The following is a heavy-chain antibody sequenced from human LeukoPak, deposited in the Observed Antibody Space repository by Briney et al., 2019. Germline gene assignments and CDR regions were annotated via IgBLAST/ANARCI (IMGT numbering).Heavy chain of an antibody. J-gene: IGHJ3*02. Sequence: GGSLRLSCAASGFTFSSYWMHWVRQAPGKGLVWVSRINSDGSSTYYADSVKGRFTISRDNSKNTLYLQMNSLRAEDTAVYYCAKTGYSSSWYEGALDIWGQGTMVTVSS. CDR1: GFTFSSYW. CDR2: INSDGSST. V-gene: IGHV3-74*01. CDR3: AKTGYSSSWYEGALDI. D-gene: IGHD6-13*01.